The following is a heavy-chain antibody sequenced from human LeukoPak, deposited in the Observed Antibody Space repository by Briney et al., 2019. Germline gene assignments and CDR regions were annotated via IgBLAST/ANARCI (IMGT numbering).Heavy chain of an antibody. V-gene: IGHV1-2*02. CDR3: ARGDYYDSSGYPGNFDY. J-gene: IGHJ4*02. CDR2: INPNSGGT. Sequence: ASVKVSCEASGYTFTGYYMHWVRQAPGQGLEWMGWINPNSGGTNYAQKFQGRVTMTRDTSISTAYMELSRLRSDDTAVYYCARGDYYDSSGYPGNFDYWGQGTLVTVSS. D-gene: IGHD3-22*01. CDR1: GYTFTGYY.